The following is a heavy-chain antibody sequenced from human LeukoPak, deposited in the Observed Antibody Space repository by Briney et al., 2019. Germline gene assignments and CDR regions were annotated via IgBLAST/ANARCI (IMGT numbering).Heavy chain of an antibody. CDR1: GFTVSSNY. D-gene: IGHD6-19*01. Sequence: PGGSLRLSCAASGFTVSSNYMSWVRQAPGKGLEWVSAISGSGGSTYYADSVKGRFTISRDNSKNTLYLQMNSLRAEDTAVYYCATGSQKPGIAVAGYFDYWGQGTLVTVSS. V-gene: IGHV3-23*01. CDR2: ISGSGGST. J-gene: IGHJ4*02. CDR3: ATGSQKPGIAVAGYFDY.